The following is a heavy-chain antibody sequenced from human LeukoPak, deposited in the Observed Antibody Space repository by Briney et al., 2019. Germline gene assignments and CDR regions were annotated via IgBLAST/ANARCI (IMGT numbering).Heavy chain of an antibody. CDR2: IKEDGSEI. D-gene: IGHD6-19*01. Sequence: PGGSLRLSCEVSGFTFSSYWMSWVRQAPGKGLEWVANIKEDGSEIHYVDSVKGRFTISRDNAKNSLFLQMNSLRVEDTAVYYCARAHSSYRSGWSVEYFQHWGQGTLVTVSS. J-gene: IGHJ1*01. V-gene: IGHV3-7*01. CDR1: GFTFSSYW. CDR3: ARAHSSYRSGWSVEYFQH.